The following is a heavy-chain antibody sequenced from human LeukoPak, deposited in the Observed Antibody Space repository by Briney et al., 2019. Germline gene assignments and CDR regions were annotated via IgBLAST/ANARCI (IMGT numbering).Heavy chain of an antibody. CDR2: ISDRGDT. J-gene: IGHJ4*02. Sequence: SETLSLTCSVSGGSISSGTYFWGWIRQAPGKGLEWIATISDRGDTYYNPSLKSRGFISIDTSRNQFSLKLRSVSAADTAVYYCVRCLGGLRYFDYWGQGTLVTVSS. CDR3: VRCLGGLRYFDY. CDR1: GGSISSGTYF. V-gene: IGHV4-39*07. D-gene: IGHD3-16*01.